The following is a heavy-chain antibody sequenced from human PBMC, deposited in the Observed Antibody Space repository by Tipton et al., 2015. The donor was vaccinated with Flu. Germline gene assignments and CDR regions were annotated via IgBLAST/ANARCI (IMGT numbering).Heavy chain of an antibody. CDR3: AREEYSSGSYPYYWYFDL. CDR1: GFSFSRSW. Sequence: VQLVQSGGGSVQPGGSLRLSCGASGFSFSRSWMSWVRQAPGKGLEWVAHINHDGIVKHYVDSVKGRFTISRDNAKNSLYLQMTSLRPEDTAVYSCAREEYSSGSYPYYWYFDLWGRGTLVTVSS. D-gene: IGHD6-25*01. V-gene: IGHV3-7*01. J-gene: IGHJ2*01. CDR2: INHDGIVK.